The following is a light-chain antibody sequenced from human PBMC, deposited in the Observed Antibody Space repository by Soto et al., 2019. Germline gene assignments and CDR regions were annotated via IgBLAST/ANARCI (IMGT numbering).Light chain of an antibody. J-gene: IGKJ3*01. CDR3: MHGLSGFS. CDR1: QSLLHSNGYNY. Sequence: DTVMTQSPLSLPVTPGEPASISCRSSQSLLHSNGYNYLEWYVQKPGQSPQLLIYLGSDRASGVPDRFSGSGSGTDFTLKISRVEAEDVGVYYCMHGLSGFSFGPGTKVDIK. CDR2: LGS. V-gene: IGKV2-28*01.